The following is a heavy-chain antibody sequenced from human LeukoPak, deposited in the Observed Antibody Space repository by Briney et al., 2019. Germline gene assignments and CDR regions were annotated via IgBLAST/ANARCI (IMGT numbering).Heavy chain of an antibody. J-gene: IGHJ4*02. V-gene: IGHV1-69*05. CDR1: GGTFSSYA. CDR2: IIPIFGTA. Sequence: ASVKVSCKASGGTFSSYAISWVRQAPGQGLEWMGGIIPIFGTANYAQKFQGRVTITTDESTSTAYMELSSLRSEDTAVYYCATKRVIREYSGYDKQAIDYWGQGTLVTVSS. D-gene: IGHD5-12*01. CDR3: ATKRVIREYSGYDKQAIDY.